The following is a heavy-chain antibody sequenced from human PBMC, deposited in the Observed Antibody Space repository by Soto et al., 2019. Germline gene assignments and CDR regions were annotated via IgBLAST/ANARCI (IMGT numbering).Heavy chain of an antibody. CDR2: IYYSGST. CDR3: ARGSYYYDSSAYYPY. CDR1: GGSSGSGDYC. D-gene: IGHD3-22*01. J-gene: IGHJ4*02. V-gene: IGHV4-30-4*01. Sequence: ASETLCLTCTVAGGSSGSGDYCWSWIRQPPGKGLEWIGYIYYSGSTYYNPSLKSRITISVDTSKNQFSLKLSSVTAADTAVYYCARGSYYYDSSAYYPYWGQGTLVTVSP.